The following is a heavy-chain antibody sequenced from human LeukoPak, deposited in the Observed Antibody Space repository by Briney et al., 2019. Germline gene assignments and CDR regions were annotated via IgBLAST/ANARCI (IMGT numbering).Heavy chain of an antibody. V-gene: IGHV4-39*07. CDR3: ASPMAWAHNRRDSDY. Sequence: PSETLSLTCTVSGGSISSSSYYWGWIRQPPGKGLEWIRSIYYSGSAYYNPSLKSRVSISVDTSKNQFSLKLRSVTAADTAVYYCASPMAWAHNRRDSDYWGLGTLVTVSS. D-gene: IGHD5-24*01. J-gene: IGHJ4*02. CDR2: IYYSGSA. CDR1: GGSISSSSYY.